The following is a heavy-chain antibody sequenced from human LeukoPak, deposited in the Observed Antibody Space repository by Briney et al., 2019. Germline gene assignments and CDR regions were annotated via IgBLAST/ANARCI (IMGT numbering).Heavy chain of an antibody. CDR1: GYSFSSYW. CDR3: ARLMWSGGDWDY. D-gene: IGHD2-21*02. J-gene: IGHJ4*02. CDR2: IYPDDSGT. V-gene: IGHV5-51*01. Sequence: GESLKISCKASGYSFSSYWIGWVRQMPGQGLEWVAIIYPDDSGTRYSPSFQGQVTISVDKSITTAYLQWSSLKASDTAMYYCARLMWSGGDWDYWGQGTLVTVS.